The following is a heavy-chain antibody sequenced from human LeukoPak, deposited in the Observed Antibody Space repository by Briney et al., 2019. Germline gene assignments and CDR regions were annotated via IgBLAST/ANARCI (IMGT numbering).Heavy chain of an antibody. CDR3: ARRPGYYFDY. J-gene: IGHJ4*02. CDR1: GGSMRGLY. CDR2: IYYSGNT. D-gene: IGHD3-10*01. Sequence: SETLSLTCTVSGGSMRGLYLSWIRQSPGMGLEWIGYIYYSGNTNYNPSLKSRVTISLDTSRSQSSLKLTSVTAADTAVYYCARRPGYYFDYWARGILVTVSS. V-gene: IGHV4-59*01.